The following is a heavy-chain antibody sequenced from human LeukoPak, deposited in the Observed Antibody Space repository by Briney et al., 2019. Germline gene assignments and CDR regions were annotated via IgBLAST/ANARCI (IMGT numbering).Heavy chain of an antibody. Sequence: GGPLRLSRAASGFTFGSYWMHWVPQAPGKGLVCVSRINTDGGDTIYADSVKGRFTISRDNAKNTLFLQMNSLRAEDTAVYYCAKDEKIVGASGQDYWGQGTLVTVSS. CDR1: GFTFGSYW. CDR2: INTDGGDT. V-gene: IGHV3-74*01. CDR3: AKDEKIVGASGQDY. D-gene: IGHD1-26*01. J-gene: IGHJ4*02.